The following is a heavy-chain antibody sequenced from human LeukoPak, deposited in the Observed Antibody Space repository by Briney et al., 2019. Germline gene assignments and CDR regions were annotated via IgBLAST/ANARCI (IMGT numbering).Heavy chain of an antibody. Sequence: SETLSLTCAVYGGSFSGYYWNWIRQAPGKGLEWIGEINHSGSTRYNPSLKSRLTMSVDTSRNQFSLNLDSVTAADTAVYYCARKRARCSSTSCYVKGHNWFDPWGQGTLVTVSS. D-gene: IGHD2-2*01. CDR2: INHSGST. CDR1: GGSFSGYY. CDR3: ARKRARCSSTSCYVKGHNWFDP. J-gene: IGHJ5*02. V-gene: IGHV4-34*01.